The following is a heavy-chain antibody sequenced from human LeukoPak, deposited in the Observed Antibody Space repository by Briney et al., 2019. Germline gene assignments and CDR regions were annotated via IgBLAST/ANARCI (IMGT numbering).Heavy chain of an antibody. J-gene: IGHJ4*02. CDR3: ATTDPHIVVVPAAKGGLDY. CDR2: INPNSGGT. D-gene: IGHD2-2*01. Sequence: ASVKVSCKASGYTFTAYYMHSVRQAPGQGLEGMGWINPNSGGTNYAQKFQGRVTMTRDTSISTDYMELSRLRSDDTAVYYCATTDPHIVVVPAAKGGLDYWGQGTLVTVSS. CDR1: GYTFTAYY. V-gene: IGHV1-2*02.